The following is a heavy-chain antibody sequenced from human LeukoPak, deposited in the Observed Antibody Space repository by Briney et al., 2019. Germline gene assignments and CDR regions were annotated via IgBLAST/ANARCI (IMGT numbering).Heavy chain of an antibody. Sequence: PSETLSLTCTVSGYSISSGYYWGWIRQPPGKGLEWIGSIYHSGSTYYNPSLKSRLTISVDTSKNQFSLKLSSVTAADTAVYYCARDGSGGYLFDFDYWGQGTLVTVSS. V-gene: IGHV4-38-2*02. D-gene: IGHD3-3*01. CDR3: ARDGSGGYLFDFDY. CDR1: GYSISSGYY. CDR2: IYHSGST. J-gene: IGHJ4*02.